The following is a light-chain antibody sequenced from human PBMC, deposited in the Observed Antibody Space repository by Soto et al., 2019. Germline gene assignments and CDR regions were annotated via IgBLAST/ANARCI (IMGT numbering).Light chain of an antibody. V-gene: IGKV1-9*01. J-gene: IGKJ3*01. CDR1: QSIRSY. CDR3: QQLKSSPFT. Sequence: DIQMTQPPSSLSASVGDRVSITCRASQSIRSYLAWYQQKPGKAPQLLIYAASTLQGGVPSRFSGSGSGTDFTLTISSLQPEDFVTYYCQQLKSSPFTFGPGTKVDI. CDR2: AAS.